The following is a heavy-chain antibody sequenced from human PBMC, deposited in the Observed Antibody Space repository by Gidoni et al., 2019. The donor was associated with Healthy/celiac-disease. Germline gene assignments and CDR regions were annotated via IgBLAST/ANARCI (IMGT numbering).Heavy chain of an antibody. V-gene: IGHV3-48*03. D-gene: IGHD2-2*01. Sequence: EVQLVESGGGLVQPGGSLRLSCAASGFTFSSYELNWVLQAPGKGLEWVSYISSSGSTIYYADSVKGRFTISRDNAKNSLYLQMNSLRAEDTAVYYCARAGYCSSTSCYFDYYYYGMDVWGQGTTVTVSS. J-gene: IGHJ6*02. CDR3: ARAGYCSSTSCYFDYYYYGMDV. CDR1: GFTFSSYE. CDR2: ISSSGSTI.